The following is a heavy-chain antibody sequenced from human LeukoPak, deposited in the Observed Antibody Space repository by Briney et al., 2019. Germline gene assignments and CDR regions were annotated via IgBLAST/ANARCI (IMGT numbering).Heavy chain of an antibody. CDR1: GFTFSSYA. Sequence: GGSLRLSCAASGFTFSSYAMHWVRQAPGKGLEWVAVISYDGSNKYYADSVKGQFTISSDNSKNTLYLQMNSLRAEDTAMYYCARDPTRSTDYFDYWGQGTLVTVSS. CDR3: ARDPTRSTDYFDY. V-gene: IGHV3-30-3*01. J-gene: IGHJ4*02. D-gene: IGHD4-17*01. CDR2: ISYDGSNK.